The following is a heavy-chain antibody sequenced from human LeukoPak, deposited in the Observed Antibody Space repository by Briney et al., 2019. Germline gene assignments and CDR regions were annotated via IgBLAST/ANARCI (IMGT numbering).Heavy chain of an antibody. V-gene: IGHV3-23*01. Sequence: GGTLRLSCAASGFTFSSYGMSWVRQAPGKGLEWVSAISGSGGSTYYADSVKGRFTISRDNSKNTLYLQMNSLRAEDTAVYYCAKERIWFGDHYFDYWGQGTLVTVSS. J-gene: IGHJ4*02. CDR2: ISGSGGST. CDR1: GFTFSSYG. CDR3: AKERIWFGDHYFDY. D-gene: IGHD3-10*01.